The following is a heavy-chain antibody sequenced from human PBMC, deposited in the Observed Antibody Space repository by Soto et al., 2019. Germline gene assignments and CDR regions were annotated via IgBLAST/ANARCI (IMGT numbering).Heavy chain of an antibody. V-gene: IGHV4-59*01. CDR3: ARSGYSGYLNWFDP. J-gene: IGHJ5*02. D-gene: IGHD5-12*01. Sequence: SETLSLTCTVSGGSISSYYWSWIRQPPGKGLEWIGYIYYSGSTNYNPSLKSRVTISVDTSKNQFSLKLSSVTAADTAVYYCARSGYSGYLNWFDPWGQETLVTVSS. CDR1: GGSISSYY. CDR2: IYYSGST.